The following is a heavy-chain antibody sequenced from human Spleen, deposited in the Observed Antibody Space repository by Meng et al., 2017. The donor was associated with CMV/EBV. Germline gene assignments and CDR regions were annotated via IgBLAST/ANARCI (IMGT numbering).Heavy chain of an antibody. V-gene: IGHV4-34*01. CDR1: GVSRRGNY. CDR3: AKNRIAAAGPDY. D-gene: IGHD6-13*01. Sequence: LTCVVSGVSRRGNYWSWIRQPPGMGLEWIGEIDQSGSTNYNPSLKSRVTISVDTSKKQFSLKLRSVTAADTAVYYCAKNRIAAAGPDYWGQGTLVTVSS. J-gene: IGHJ4*02. CDR2: IDQSGST.